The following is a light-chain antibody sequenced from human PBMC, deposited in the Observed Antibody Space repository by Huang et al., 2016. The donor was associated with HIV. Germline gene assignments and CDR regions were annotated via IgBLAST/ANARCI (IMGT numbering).Light chain of an antibody. Sequence: TQSPLILSLSPGESGTLSCRASQNIETYLAWYQQRPGLAPRLLIYDTSNRATCIPARFVGGGSGTNFSLTIDDLQTEDVAVYFCQQRNSWPLTFGGGTRVEIK. CDR3: QQRNSWPLT. V-gene: IGKV3-11*01. CDR2: DTS. CDR1: QNIETY. J-gene: IGKJ4*01.